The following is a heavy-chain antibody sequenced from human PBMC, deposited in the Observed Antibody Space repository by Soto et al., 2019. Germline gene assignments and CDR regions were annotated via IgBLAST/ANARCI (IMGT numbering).Heavy chain of an antibody. CDR1: GFTFSSYS. D-gene: IGHD3-22*01. J-gene: IGHJ3*02. CDR2: ISSSSSTI. Sequence: GSLRLSYAGSGFTFSSYSMNWVRQAPGKGLEWVSFISSSSSTIYYADSVKGRFTISRDNAKNSLYLQMNSLRDEDTAVYYCARYSSGYIDAFDIWGQGTMVTVSS. CDR3: ARYSSGYIDAFDI. V-gene: IGHV3-48*02.